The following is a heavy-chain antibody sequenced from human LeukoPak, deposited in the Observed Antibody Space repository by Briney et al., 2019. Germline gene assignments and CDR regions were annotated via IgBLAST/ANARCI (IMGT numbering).Heavy chain of an antibody. V-gene: IGHV3-21*01. CDR1: GFTFSSYS. Sequence: GGSLRLSCAASGFTFSSYSMNWVRQAPGKGLEWVSSISSSSSYIYYADSVKGRFTISRDNAKNSLYLQMNSLRAEDTAVYYCARYCYGIVGATCYASDIWGQGTLVTVSS. CDR3: ARYCYGIVGATCYASDI. CDR2: ISSSSSYI. J-gene: IGHJ3*02. D-gene: IGHD1-26*01.